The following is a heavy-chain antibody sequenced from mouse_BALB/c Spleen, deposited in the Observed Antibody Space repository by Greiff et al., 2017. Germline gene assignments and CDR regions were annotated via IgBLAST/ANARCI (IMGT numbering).Heavy chain of an antibody. CDR2: IWSGGST. CDR3: ASPTVVAFAY. Sequence: QVQLQQSGPGLVQPSQTLSLTCPASGFPLTSYGVHWVRQPPGKGLEWLGVIWSGGSTNNNAAFISRLSISKDNSKSQVFFKMNSLQAKDTAIYYCASPTVVAFAYWGQGSLVTVSA. CDR1: GFPLTSYG. J-gene: IGHJ3*01. V-gene: IGHV2-2*02. D-gene: IGHD1-1*01.